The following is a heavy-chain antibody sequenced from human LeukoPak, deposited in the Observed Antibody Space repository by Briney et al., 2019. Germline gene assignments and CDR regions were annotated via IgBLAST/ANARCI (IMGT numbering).Heavy chain of an antibody. CDR2: INPNSGGT. J-gene: IGHJ4*02. V-gene: IGHV1-2*02. CDR3: ARTTYDYVWGSYHSLYYFDY. D-gene: IGHD3-16*02. CDR1: GYTFTGYY. Sequence: GASVKVSYKASGYTFTGYYMHWVRQAPGQGLEWMGWINPNSGGTNYAQKFQGRVTMTRDTSISTAYMELSRLRSDDTAVYYCARTTYDYVWGSYHSLYYFDYWGQGTLVTVSS.